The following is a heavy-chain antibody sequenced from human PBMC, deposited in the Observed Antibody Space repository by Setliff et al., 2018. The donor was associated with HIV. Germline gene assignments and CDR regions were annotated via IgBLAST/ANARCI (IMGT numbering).Heavy chain of an antibody. V-gene: IGHV4-39*01. J-gene: IGHJ3*02. Sequence: SETLSLTCTVSGGSVSTSSYSWGWLRQPPEKGLEWIGTIYHTGKTYYNSSLNSRVTIAVDTSKDQFSLNLSPVTAADTAVYYCGRVAGYCAPSRCYGYNALDIWGPGTMVTVSS. CDR3: GRVAGYCAPSRCYGYNALDI. CDR1: GGSVSTSSYS. CDR2: IYHTGKT. D-gene: IGHD2-15*01.